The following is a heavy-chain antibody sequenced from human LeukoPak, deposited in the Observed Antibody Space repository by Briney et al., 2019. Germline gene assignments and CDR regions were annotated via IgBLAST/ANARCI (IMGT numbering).Heavy chain of an antibody. CDR3: ARGLYSNYFRWFDP. CDR1: GGSFSGYY. CDR2: INHSGST. J-gene: IGHJ5*02. V-gene: IGHV4-34*01. D-gene: IGHD4-11*01. Sequence: NPSETLSLTCAVHGGSFSGYYWSWIRQPPGKGLEWIGEINHSGSTNYNPSLKSRVTISVDTSKNQFSLKLSSVAAADTAVYYCARGLYSNYFRWFDPWGQGTLVTVSS.